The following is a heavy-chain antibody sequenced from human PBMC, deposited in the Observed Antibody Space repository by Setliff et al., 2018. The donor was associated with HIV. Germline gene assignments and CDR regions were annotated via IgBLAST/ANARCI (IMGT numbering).Heavy chain of an antibody. V-gene: IGHV1-2*02. CDR3: ARAIAWGGRYWNFDY. J-gene: IGHJ4*02. Sequence: ASVKVSCKASGYPFTDYYIHWVRQAPGQGLEWMGWINPKSGNTKYAQKFQDRVTMTRDTSISTAYMELSRLTSDDTAVYYCARAIAWGGRYWNFDYWGQGTLVTVSS. CDR2: INPKSGNT. CDR1: GYPFTDYY. D-gene: IGHD1-26*01.